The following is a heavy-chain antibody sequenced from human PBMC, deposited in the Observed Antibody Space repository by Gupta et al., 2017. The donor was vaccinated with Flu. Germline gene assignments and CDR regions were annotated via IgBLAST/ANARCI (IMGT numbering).Heavy chain of an antibody. D-gene: IGHD2-2*01. V-gene: IGHV1-69*01. Sequence: APGQGLEWMGGIIPMLGTANYAQKFQGRVTITADESTSTAYMELSSLRSEDTAVYFCARSGGGVIVSSDPQRDRHYYYMDVWGKGTTVTVSS. CDR3: ARSGGGVIVSSDPQRDRHYYYMDV. J-gene: IGHJ6*03. CDR2: IIPMLGTA.